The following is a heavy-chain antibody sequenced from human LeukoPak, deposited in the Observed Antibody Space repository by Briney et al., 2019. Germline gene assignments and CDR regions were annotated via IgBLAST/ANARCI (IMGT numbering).Heavy chain of an antibody. CDR3: AREEISYGWGKKHFDF. V-gene: IGHV1-2*02. CDR2: INPRSGGT. J-gene: IGHJ4*02. Sequence: ASVKVSCTASGWTLTSYGISWVRQAPGQGPEGMGWINPRSGGTRYAPNFQGRVTMTRDTSITTAYMEMSGLRSDDTAMYYCAREEISYGWGKKHFDFWGQGTLVTVSS. CDR1: GWTLTSYG. D-gene: IGHD5-18*01.